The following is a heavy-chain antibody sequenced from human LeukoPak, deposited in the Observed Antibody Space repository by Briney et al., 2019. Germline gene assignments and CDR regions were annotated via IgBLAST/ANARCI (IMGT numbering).Heavy chain of an antibody. D-gene: IGHD2/OR15-2a*01. J-gene: IGHJ5*01. CDR3: ARQYPFDS. CDR1: GYSFTSYW. V-gene: IGHV5-10-1*01. Sequence: GESLKISCKASGYSFTSYWINWVRQMPGKGLEWMGRIVPSGSYINYSPSFQGLVTISADKSISTAYLQWSSLKASDTAIYYCARQYPFDSWGQGTLVTVSS. CDR2: IVPSGSYI.